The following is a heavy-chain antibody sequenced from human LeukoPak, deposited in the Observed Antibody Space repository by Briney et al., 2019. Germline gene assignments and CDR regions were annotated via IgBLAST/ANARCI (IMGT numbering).Heavy chain of an antibody. CDR1: GYTFTSYG. CDR3: ARDRAPGWYVVPAAMGDY. Sequence: ASVKVSCKASGYTFTSYGISWVRQAPGQGLEWMGWISAYNGNTNYAQKLQGRVTMTTDTSTSTAYMELRSLRSDDTAVYYCARDRAPGWYVVPAAMGDYWGQGALVTVSS. V-gene: IGHV1-18*01. CDR2: ISAYNGNT. D-gene: IGHD2-2*01. J-gene: IGHJ4*02.